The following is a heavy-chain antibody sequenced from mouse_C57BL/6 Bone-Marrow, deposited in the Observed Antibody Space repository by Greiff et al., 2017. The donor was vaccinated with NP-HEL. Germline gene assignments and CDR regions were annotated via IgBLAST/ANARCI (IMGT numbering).Heavy chain of an antibody. Sequence: EVKLLESGGGLVKPGGSLKLSCAASGFTFSSYAMSWVRQTPEKRLEWVATISDGGSYTYYPDNVKGRFTISRDNAKNNLYLQMSHLKSEDTAMYYCARDLYGSSYNYWGQGTTLTVSS. CDR1: GFTFSSYA. V-gene: IGHV5-4*01. J-gene: IGHJ2*01. D-gene: IGHD1-1*01. CDR3: ARDLYGSSYNY. CDR2: ISDGGSYT.